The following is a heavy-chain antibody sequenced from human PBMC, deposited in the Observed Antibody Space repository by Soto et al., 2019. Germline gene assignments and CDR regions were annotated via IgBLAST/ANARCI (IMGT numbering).Heavy chain of an antibody. CDR1: GFTFSSYG. D-gene: IGHD2-2*01. Sequence: QVQLVESGGGVVQPGRSLRLSCAASGFTFSSYGMHWVRQAPGKGLEWVAVISYDGSNKYYADSVKGRFTISRDNSKNTLYLQMNSLRAEDTAVYYCAKVYCSSTSCTKGVAYYYYGMDVWGQGTTVTVSS. CDR2: ISYDGSNK. V-gene: IGHV3-30*18. J-gene: IGHJ6*02. CDR3: AKVYCSSTSCTKGVAYYYYGMDV.